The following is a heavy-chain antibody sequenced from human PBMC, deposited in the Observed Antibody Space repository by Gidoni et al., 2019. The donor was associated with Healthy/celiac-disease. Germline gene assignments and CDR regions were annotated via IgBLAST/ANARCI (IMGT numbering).Heavy chain of an antibody. V-gene: IGHV1-46*01. D-gene: IGHD6-6*01. CDR1: AYTCTSYD. J-gene: IGHJ6*02. Sequence: VQLVQSGAAAKTLGASVRVSCTASAYTCTSYDMPWVRQAPVHGLAWMGIINPSGGSTSYAQKVQGRVNMTRDTSTRTVYMKLSSLRSEDTAEYYCARDPGGQLVLDYYYGMDVWGQGTTVTVSS. CDR3: ARDPGGQLVLDYYYGMDV. CDR2: INPSGGST.